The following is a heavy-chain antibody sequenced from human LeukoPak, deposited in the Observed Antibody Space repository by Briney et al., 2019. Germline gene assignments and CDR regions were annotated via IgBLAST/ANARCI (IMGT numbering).Heavy chain of an antibody. CDR1: GGSISSYY. D-gene: IGHD4-11*01. CDR3: ARDRSVTDYCYYGMDV. J-gene: IGHJ6*02. CDR2: IYYSGST. V-gene: IGHV4-59*01. Sequence: SETLSLTCTVSGGSISSYYWSWIRQPPGKGLEWIGYIYYSGSTNYNPSLKSRVTISVDTSKNQFSLKLSSVTAADTAVYYCARDRSVTDYCYYGMDVWGQGTTVTVSS.